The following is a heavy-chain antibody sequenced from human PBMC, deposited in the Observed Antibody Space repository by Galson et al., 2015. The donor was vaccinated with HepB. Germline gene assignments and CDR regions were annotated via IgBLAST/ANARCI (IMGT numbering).Heavy chain of an antibody. J-gene: IGHJ4*02. Sequence: QSGAEVKKPGESLRISCTGSGYSFTSYWISWVRQMPGKGLEWMGRIDPSDSYTNYSPSFQGHVTISADKSISTAYLQWSSLKASDTAMYYCARLGYYGSGSYPGEGFDYWGQGTLVTVSS. CDR2: IDPSDSYT. D-gene: IGHD3-10*01. CDR1: GYSFTSYW. V-gene: IGHV5-10-1*01. CDR3: ARLGYYGSGSYPGEGFDY.